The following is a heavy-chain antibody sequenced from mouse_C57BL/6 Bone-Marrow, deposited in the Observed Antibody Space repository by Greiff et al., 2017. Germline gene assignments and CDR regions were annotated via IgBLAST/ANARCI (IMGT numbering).Heavy chain of an antibody. CDR1: AVDFSRYW. D-gene: IGHD2-4*01. Sequence: PAAAVDFSRYWMSWVRRAPGKRLEWIGEINPDSSTINYAPSLKDKFIISRDNAKNTLYLQMSKVRSEDTALYYCARRIYYDYDYAMDYWGQGTSVTVSS. CDR2: INPDSSTI. CDR3: ARRIYYDYDYAMDY. J-gene: IGHJ4*01. V-gene: IGHV4-1*01.